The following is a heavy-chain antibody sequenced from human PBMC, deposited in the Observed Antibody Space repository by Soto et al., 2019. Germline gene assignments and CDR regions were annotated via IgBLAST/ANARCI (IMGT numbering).Heavy chain of an antibody. Sequence: GGSLRHSCAASGFTFSSYAMSWVRQAPGKGLEWVSAISGSGGSTYYADSVKGRFTISRDNSKNTLYLQMNSLRAEDTAVYYCAKQPYSSGWYALDAFDIWGQGTMVTVSS. V-gene: IGHV3-23*01. CDR2: ISGSGGST. D-gene: IGHD6-19*01. CDR1: GFTFSSYA. CDR3: AKQPYSSGWYALDAFDI. J-gene: IGHJ3*02.